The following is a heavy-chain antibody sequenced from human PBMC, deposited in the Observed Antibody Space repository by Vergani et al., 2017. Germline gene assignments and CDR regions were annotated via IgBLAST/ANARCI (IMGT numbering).Heavy chain of an antibody. J-gene: IGHJ3*02. CDR1: GGSISSYY. CDR2: IYYSGST. CDR3: ARDRKAGSFDI. Sequence: QVQLQESGPGLVKPSETLSLTCTVPGGSISSYYWGWIRPPPGEGLEWIGSIYYSGSTDYNPSLKSRVNISVDTSKNQVSLKLSSVTGADTAMYYCARDRKAGSFDIWGQGTMVTVSS. D-gene: IGHD6-25*01. V-gene: IGHV4-39*07.